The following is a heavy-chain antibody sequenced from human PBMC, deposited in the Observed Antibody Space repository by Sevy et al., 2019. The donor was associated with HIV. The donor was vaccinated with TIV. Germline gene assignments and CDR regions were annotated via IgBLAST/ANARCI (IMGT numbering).Heavy chain of an antibody. Sequence: SETLSLTCAVYGGSFSGYYWSWIRQPPGKGLEWIGEINHSGSTNYNPSLKSRVTISVDTSKNQFSLKLSSVTAADTAVYYCARGWVQGELNRYYYYGMDVWGQGTTVTVSS. CDR3: ARGWVQGELNRYYYYGMDV. D-gene: IGHD3-16*01. J-gene: IGHJ6*02. CDR1: GGSFSGYY. CDR2: INHSGST. V-gene: IGHV4-34*01.